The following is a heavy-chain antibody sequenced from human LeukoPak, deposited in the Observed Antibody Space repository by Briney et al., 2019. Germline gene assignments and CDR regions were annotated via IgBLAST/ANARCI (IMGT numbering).Heavy chain of an antibody. CDR3: ARRGYNYYDSSGYYYG. CDR2: IYYSGST. CDR1: GGSISSSDYY. J-gene: IGHJ4*02. V-gene: IGHV4-39*07. D-gene: IGHD3-22*01. Sequence: SETLSLTCTVSGGSISSSDYYWGWIRQPPGKGLEWIGSIYYSGSTYYNPSLKSRVTISVDTSKNQFSLKLSSVTAADTAVYYCARRGYNYYDSSGYYYGWGQGTLDTVSS.